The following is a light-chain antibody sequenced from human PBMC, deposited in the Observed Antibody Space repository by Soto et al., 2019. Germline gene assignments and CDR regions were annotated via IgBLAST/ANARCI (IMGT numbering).Light chain of an antibody. J-gene: IGKJ2*01. V-gene: IGKV4-1*01. CDR1: QSVLYSSNNKNY. Sequence: DIVMTQSPDSLAVSLGERAPINCKSSQSVLYSSNNKNYLAWYRQKPGQPPKLIIYWASIRESGVPDRISGSGSGTDFTLTISSLQAEDVAVYYCQQYYSTPPYTFGQGTKLEIK. CDR2: WAS. CDR3: QQYYSTPPYT.